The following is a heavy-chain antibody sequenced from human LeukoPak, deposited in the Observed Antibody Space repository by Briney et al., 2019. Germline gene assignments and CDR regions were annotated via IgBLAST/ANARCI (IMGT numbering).Heavy chain of an antibody. J-gene: IGHJ4*02. D-gene: IGHD6-19*01. CDR1: GGSISSGDYY. Sequence: SETLSLTCTVSGGSISSGDYYWSWIRQPPGKGLEWIGYIYYSGSTYYNPSLKSRVTISVDTSQNQFSLKLSSVTAAATAGYYCASLRISVAGIDYWGQGTLVTVSS. V-gene: IGHV4-30-4*08. CDR3: ASLRISVAGIDY. CDR2: IYYSGST.